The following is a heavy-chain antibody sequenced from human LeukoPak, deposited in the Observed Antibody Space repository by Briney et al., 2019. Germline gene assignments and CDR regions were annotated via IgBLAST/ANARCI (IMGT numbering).Heavy chain of an antibody. D-gene: IGHD3-22*01. CDR2: IKSKTDGGTT. V-gene: IGHV3-15*01. CDR1: GFTFRNAW. Sequence: GGSLRLSCAASGFTFRNAWMSWVRQAPGKGLKWVGRIKSKTDGGTTDYSAPVKGRFTISRDDSKNTAYLQMNSLKTEDTAVYYCTRPVYYYDSSGYYDDAFDIWGQGTMVTVSS. CDR3: TRPVYYYDSSGYYDDAFDI. J-gene: IGHJ3*02.